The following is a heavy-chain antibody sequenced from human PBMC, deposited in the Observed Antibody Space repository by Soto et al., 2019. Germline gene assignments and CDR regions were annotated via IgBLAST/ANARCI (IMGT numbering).Heavy chain of an antibody. Sequence: QVQLQQWGAGLLKPSETLSLSCAVYGGYFNDNYYTWFRQPPGKGLERIGEISRSGTTKYIPSLESRASISLDTYKTQVSLKVTSVTAADTAVYYCATSLWFGTEVELWGQGALVTVSS. CDR3: ATSLWFGTEVEL. CDR2: ISRSGTT. D-gene: IGHD3-10*01. CDR1: GGYFNDNY. J-gene: IGHJ5*02. V-gene: IGHV4-34*01.